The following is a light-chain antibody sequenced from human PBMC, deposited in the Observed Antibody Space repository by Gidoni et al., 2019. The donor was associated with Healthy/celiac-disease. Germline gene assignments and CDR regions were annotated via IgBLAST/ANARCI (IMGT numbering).Light chain of an antibody. CDR2: DAS. CDR3: QQRSNWGPLT. J-gene: IGKJ4*01. CDR1: QSVSSY. V-gene: IGKV3-11*01. Sequence: DIVLTQSPATMSLPPGERATLSCRASQSVSSYLAWYQQKPGQAPRLLIYDASNSATGIPARCSCSGSGTDFTLTISSLEPEDFAVYYCQQRSNWGPLTFXGXTKVEIK.